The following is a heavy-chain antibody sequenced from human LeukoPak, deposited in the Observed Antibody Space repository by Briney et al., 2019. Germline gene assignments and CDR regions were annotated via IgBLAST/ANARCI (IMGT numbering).Heavy chain of an antibody. CDR1: GASVSSDY. Sequence: SETLSLTCTVSGASVSSDYWSWIRQSPGKGLEWIGYIYHSGHTMSNPSLKSRVSPSLDTSNNQFSLKLSSVTAADTAVYYCARHPFQYPFDHWGQGTVVSVSS. V-gene: IGHV4-59*08. CDR3: ARHPFQYPFDH. J-gene: IGHJ5*02. CDR2: IYHSGHT. D-gene: IGHD2/OR15-2a*01.